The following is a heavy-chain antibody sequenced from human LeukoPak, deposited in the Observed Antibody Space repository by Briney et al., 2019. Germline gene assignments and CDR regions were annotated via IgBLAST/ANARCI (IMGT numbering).Heavy chain of an antibody. CDR1: GGSFSGYY. D-gene: IGHD3-22*01. CDR3: ARGRGKSSSSYHFYFDN. Sequence: SETLSLTCAVYGGSFSGYYWSWIRQPPGKGLEWIGDISHAGSTGYNPSLKNRVTISLGTSRSQFSLRLTSLTGADSAIYYCARGRGKSSSSYHFYFDNWGQGTLVTVSS. CDR2: ISHAGST. V-gene: IGHV4-34*01. J-gene: IGHJ4*02.